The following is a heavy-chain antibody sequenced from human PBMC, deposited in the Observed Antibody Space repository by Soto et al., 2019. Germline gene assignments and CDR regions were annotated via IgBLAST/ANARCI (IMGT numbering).Heavy chain of an antibody. CDR3: ARLGGYCSSTSCYGYYGMDV. V-gene: IGHV4-39*01. J-gene: IGHJ6*02. CDR2: FYYSEST. D-gene: IGHD2-2*01. Sequence: ASETLSLTCAVSGGSISSGGYSWSWIRQPPGEGLEWIGTFYYSESTYYNPSLESRVTISVDTSKNQFSLKVSSVTVADTAVYYCARLGGYCSSTSCYGYYGMDVWGQGTTVTVSS. CDR1: GGSISSGGYS.